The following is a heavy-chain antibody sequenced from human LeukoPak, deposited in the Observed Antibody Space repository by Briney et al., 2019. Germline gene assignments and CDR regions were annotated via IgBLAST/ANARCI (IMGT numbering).Heavy chain of an antibody. CDR1: GFTFSNAW. V-gene: IGHV3-15*01. CDR3: TRDSGDY. Sequence: NPGGSLRLSCAASGFTFSNAWMSWVRQAPGKGLEWVGRIKSKAYGGTTEYAASVKGRFTISRDDSKSIAYLQMNSLKTEGTAVYYCTRDSGDYWGQGTLVTVSS. J-gene: IGHJ4*02. CDR2: IKSKAYGGTT.